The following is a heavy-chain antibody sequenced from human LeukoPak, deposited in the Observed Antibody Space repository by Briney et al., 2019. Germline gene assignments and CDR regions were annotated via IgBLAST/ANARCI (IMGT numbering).Heavy chain of an antibody. V-gene: IGHV3-21*01. D-gene: IGHD1-14*01. CDR2: ISSSSSYI. CDR1: AFNFSSYS. CDR3: ARVGPWVNPDYYYYYMDV. Sequence: GGSLRLSCAASAFNFSSYSMNWVRQAPGQGLEWVSSISSSSSYIYYADSVKGRFTISRDNAKNSLYLQMNSLRAEDTAVYYCARVGPWVNPDYYYYYMDVWGKGTTVTVSS. J-gene: IGHJ6*03.